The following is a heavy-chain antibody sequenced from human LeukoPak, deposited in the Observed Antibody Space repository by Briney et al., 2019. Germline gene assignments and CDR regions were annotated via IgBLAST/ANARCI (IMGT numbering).Heavy chain of an antibody. Sequence: PSETLSLTCTVSGGSISKYYWNWIRQPAGKGLEWIGRIYISGSTNHNPSLKSRVTMSVDTSKNQFSLKLSSVTAADTAVYYCAGDKSRTYGSADAFDIWGQGTMVTVSS. D-gene: IGHD3-10*01. V-gene: IGHV4-4*07. CDR2: IYISGST. CDR1: GGSISKYY. J-gene: IGHJ3*02. CDR3: AGDKSRTYGSADAFDI.